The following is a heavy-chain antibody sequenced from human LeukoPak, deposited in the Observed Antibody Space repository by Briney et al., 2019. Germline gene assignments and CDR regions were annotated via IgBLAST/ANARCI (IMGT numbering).Heavy chain of an antibody. D-gene: IGHD3-3*01. Sequence: SGGSLRLSCAASGFIFSDYVMNWVRQAPGKGLEWVSTISGSCGSTYYADSVKGRFTISRENSKNTLYLQMNSLRAEDTAVYYCAKDGGGTIFGMVIILHYMDVWGKGTTVTVSS. CDR3: AKDGGGTIFGMVIILHYMDV. CDR1: GFIFSDYV. J-gene: IGHJ6*03. CDR2: ISGSCGST. V-gene: IGHV3-23*01.